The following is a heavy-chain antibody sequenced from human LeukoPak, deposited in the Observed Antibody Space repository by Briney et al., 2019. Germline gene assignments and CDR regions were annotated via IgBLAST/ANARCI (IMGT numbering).Heavy chain of an antibody. CDR2: IMPIFGTA. CDR3: ARGGYYYDSSGYYYVPNYYFDY. Sequence: GSSVKGSCKATGGTFSSYAISWVLQAPGQGLEWMGGIMPIFGTANYAQKFQGRVTITTDESTSTAYMELSSLRYEDTAVYHCARGGYYYDSSGYYYVPNYYFDYWGQGTLVTVSS. CDR1: GGTFSSYA. V-gene: IGHV1-69*05. J-gene: IGHJ4*02. D-gene: IGHD3-22*01.